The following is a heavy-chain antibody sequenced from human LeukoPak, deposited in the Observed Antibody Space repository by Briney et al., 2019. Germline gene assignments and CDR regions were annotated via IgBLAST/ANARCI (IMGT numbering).Heavy chain of an antibody. V-gene: IGHV3-23*01. Sequence: GGSLRLSCAASGFTFSSYAMSWVRQAPGKGLEWVSAISGSGGSTYYADSVKGRFTISRDNSKNTLYLQMNSVRAEDTAVYYCAKVGSTVTTGAYYFDYWGQGTLVTVSS. CDR3: AKVGSTVTTGAYYFDY. CDR1: GFTFSSYA. J-gene: IGHJ4*02. CDR2: ISGSGGST. D-gene: IGHD4-17*01.